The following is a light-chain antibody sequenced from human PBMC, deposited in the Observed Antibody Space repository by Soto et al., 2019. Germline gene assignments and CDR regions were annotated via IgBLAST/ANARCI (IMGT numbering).Light chain of an antibody. Sequence: QSALTQPASVSGSPVQSITISCTGTSSDVGGYNYVSWYQQYPGKAPKLMIYEVSNRPSGVSNRFSGSKSGNTASLTISGLQAEDEADYYCSSYTSSSTLYVFGTGTKLTVL. CDR3: SSYTSSSTLYV. J-gene: IGLJ1*01. CDR1: SSDVGGYNY. V-gene: IGLV2-14*01. CDR2: EVS.